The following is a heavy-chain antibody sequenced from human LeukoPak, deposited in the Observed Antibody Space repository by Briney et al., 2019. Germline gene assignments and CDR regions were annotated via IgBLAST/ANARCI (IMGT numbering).Heavy chain of an antibody. CDR3: ARPRAAAPDDAFDI. CDR1: GFTVSSNY. Sequence: GGSLRLSCAASGFTVSSNYMSWVRQAPGKGLEWVSVIYSGGSTYYADSVKGRFTISRDNSKNTLYLQMNSLRAEDTAVYYCARPRAAAPDDAFDIWGQGTMVTVSS. V-gene: IGHV3-53*01. J-gene: IGHJ3*02. CDR2: IYSGGST. D-gene: IGHD6-13*01.